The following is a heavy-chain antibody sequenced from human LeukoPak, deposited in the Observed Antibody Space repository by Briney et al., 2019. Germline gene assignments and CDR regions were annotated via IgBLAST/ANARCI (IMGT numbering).Heavy chain of an antibody. Sequence: GGSLRLSCAASGFTFSSYWMSWVRQAPGKGLEWVANIKQDGSEKYYVDSVKGRFTISRDNAKNTLYLQMNSLRAEDTAVYYCAKDVGIAAAGRSVWYFQHWGQGTLVTVSS. CDR2: IKQDGSEK. CDR1: GFTFSSYW. V-gene: IGHV3-7*03. D-gene: IGHD6-13*01. J-gene: IGHJ1*01. CDR3: AKDVGIAAAGRSVWYFQH.